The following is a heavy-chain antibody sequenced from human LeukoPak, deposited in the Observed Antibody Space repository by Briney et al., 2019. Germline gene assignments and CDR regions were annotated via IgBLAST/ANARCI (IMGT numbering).Heavy chain of an antibody. Sequence: GGSLRLSCAASGFTFSSYGMHWVRQAPGKGLEWVAVIWYDGSNKYYADSVKGRFTISRDNSKNTLYLQMNSLRAEDTAVYYCARDHSSHWSLYDCWGQGTLVTVSS. V-gene: IGHV3-33*01. D-gene: IGHD6-19*01. J-gene: IGHJ4*02. CDR3: ARDHSSHWSLYDC. CDR2: IWYDGSNK. CDR1: GFTFSSYG.